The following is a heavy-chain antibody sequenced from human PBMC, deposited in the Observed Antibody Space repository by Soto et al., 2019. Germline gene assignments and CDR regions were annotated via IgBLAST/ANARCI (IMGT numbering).Heavy chain of an antibody. CDR2: ISSSSSTI. J-gene: IGHJ4*02. CDR1: GFTFSSYS. D-gene: IGHD5-18*01. V-gene: IGHV3-48*02. Sequence: EVQLVESGGGLVQPGGSLRLSCAASGFTFSSYSMNWVRQAPGKGLEWVSYISSSSSTIYYADSVKGRFTISRDNAKNSLYLQMNSLSDEDTAVYYCARDREDTAMVPNDYWGQGTLVTVSS. CDR3: ARDREDTAMVPNDY.